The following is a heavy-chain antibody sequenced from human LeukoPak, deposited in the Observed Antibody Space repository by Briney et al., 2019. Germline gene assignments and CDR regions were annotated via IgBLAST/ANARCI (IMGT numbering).Heavy chain of an antibody. Sequence: SVKVSCKASGGTFSSYAISWVRQAPGQGLQWMGRIIPILGRANYAQKFQGRVTITADKSTSTAYMDLSSLRSEDTAMYYCASGHYGDYGQWSSMNYWGQGTLVTVSS. D-gene: IGHD4-17*01. CDR1: GGTFSSYA. J-gene: IGHJ4*02. CDR3: ASGHYGDYGQWSSMNY. CDR2: IIPILGRA. V-gene: IGHV1-69*04.